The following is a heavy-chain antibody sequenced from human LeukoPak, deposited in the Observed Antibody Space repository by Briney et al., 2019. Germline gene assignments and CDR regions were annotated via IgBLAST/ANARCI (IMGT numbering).Heavy chain of an antibody. D-gene: IGHD1-26*01. Sequence: ASVKVSCKTSGYTFANCCIHWVRQAPGQGLEWMGRINANSGGTEYQQKFQGRVTMTRDTSISSAYVEVNWLISDDTAIYYCARDVSSTPNWEFDYWGQGTLVTVSP. V-gene: IGHV1-2*06. CDR2: INANSGGT. J-gene: IGHJ4*02. CDR3: ARDVSSTPNWEFDY. CDR1: GYTFANCC.